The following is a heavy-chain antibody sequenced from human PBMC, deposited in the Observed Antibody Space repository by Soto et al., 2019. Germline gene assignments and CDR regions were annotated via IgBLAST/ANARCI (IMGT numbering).Heavy chain of an antibody. V-gene: IGHV3-74*01. CDR1: GFTFSNYW. CDR2: ISYDERAT. CDR3: ARGGASHAHPPDH. Sequence: GGSLRLSCAASGFTFSNYWMHWIRQAPGKGLVWVSRISYDERATTYADSVKGRFTISRDNAKNTVFLEMKSLRAEDTAVYYCARGGASHAHPPDHWGQGTLVTVSS. D-gene: IGHD2-8*01. J-gene: IGHJ4*02.